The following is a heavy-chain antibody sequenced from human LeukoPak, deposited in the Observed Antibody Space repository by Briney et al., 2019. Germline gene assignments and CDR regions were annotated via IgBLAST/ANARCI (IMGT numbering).Heavy chain of an antibody. CDR3: AKVEYDSSGYYPRFDY. J-gene: IGHJ4*02. CDR2: IRYDGSNK. CDR1: GFTFSSYG. Sequence: GGSLRLSCAASGFTFSSYGMHWVRQAPGKGLEWVAFIRYDGSNKYYADSVKGRFTISRDNSKNTLYLQMNSLRAEDTAVYYCAKVEYDSSGYYPRFDYWGQGTLVTVSS. D-gene: IGHD3-22*01. V-gene: IGHV3-30*02.